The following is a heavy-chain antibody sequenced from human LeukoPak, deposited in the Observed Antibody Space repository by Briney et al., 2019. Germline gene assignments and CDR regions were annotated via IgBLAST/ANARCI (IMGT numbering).Heavy chain of an antibody. CDR3: ARAPSEIGGYFRH. V-gene: IGHV3-74*01. D-gene: IGHD2-15*01. CDR2: IKSDGST. CDR1: GFTFSTYW. Sequence: SGGSLRLPCAASGFTFSTYWMHWFRQAPGKGLVWVSRIKSDGSTNYAGSVKGRFTISRDNAKNTVSLQMNSLRPEDTGVYYCARAPSEIGGYFRHWGQGTLVTVSS. J-gene: IGHJ1*01.